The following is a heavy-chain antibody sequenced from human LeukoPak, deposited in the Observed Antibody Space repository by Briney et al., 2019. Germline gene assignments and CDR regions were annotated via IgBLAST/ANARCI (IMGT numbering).Heavy chain of an antibody. CDR3: ARDPPHRAAAGPLVDY. CDR1: GFTFSSYS. D-gene: IGHD6-13*01. Sequence: PGGSLRLSCAASGFTFSSYSMNWVRQAPGKGLEWVSSISSSSSYIYYADSVKGRFTISRDNAKNSLYLQMNSLRAEDTAVYYCARDPPHRAAAGPLVDYWGQGTLVTVSS. J-gene: IGHJ4*02. V-gene: IGHV3-21*01. CDR2: ISSSSSYI.